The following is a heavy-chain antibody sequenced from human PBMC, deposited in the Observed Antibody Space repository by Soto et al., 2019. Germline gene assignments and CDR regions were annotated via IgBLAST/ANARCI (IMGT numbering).Heavy chain of an antibody. Sequence: ASVKVSCKASGYTFTSYGISWVRQAPGQGLEWVGWISAYNGNTNYAQKLQGRVTMTTDTSTSTAYMELRSLRSDDTAVYYCARAGDYSNYNWFDPWGQGTLVPVSS. V-gene: IGHV1-18*01. J-gene: IGHJ5*02. CDR2: ISAYNGNT. CDR1: GYTFTSYG. D-gene: IGHD4-4*01. CDR3: ARAGDYSNYNWFDP.